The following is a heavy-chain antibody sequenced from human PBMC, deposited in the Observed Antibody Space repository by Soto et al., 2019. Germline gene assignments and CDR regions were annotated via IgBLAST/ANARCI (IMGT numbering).Heavy chain of an antibody. CDR3: ANEPN. J-gene: IGHJ4*02. V-gene: IGHV1-69*01. CDR2: IIPMFRTT. CDR1: GGSFTGQR. Sequence: QVQLVQSGAEVKKPGSLVNVSCTSSGGSFTGQRVSGVRQAPGQRLEWMGGIIPMFRTTNYARKFQGRLTITEDGSTNTASMELTSLTSEDTAIYYCANEPNWGQGTLVTVSS.